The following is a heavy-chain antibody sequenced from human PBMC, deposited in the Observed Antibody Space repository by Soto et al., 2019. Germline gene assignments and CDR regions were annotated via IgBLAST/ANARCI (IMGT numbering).Heavy chain of an antibody. CDR2: IKSKTDGGTT. J-gene: IGHJ4*02. Sequence: EVLLVESGGGLVKPGGSLRLSCAASGFTFSNAWMTWVRQAPGKGLEWVGRIKSKTDGGTTDYAAPVKGRFTISRDDSKDTLYLQMDSLKTEDTAVYYCSTDQGGLLWFGEGPNRGQETLVTVSS. CDR3: STDQGGLLWFGEGPN. V-gene: IGHV3-15*01. D-gene: IGHD3-10*01. CDR1: GFTFSNAW.